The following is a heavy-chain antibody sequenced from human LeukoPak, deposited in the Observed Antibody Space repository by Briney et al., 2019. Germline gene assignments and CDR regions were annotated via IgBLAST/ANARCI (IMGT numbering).Heavy chain of an antibody. Sequence: ASVKVSCTASGYTFTSYGISWVRQAPGQGLEWMGWISAYNGNTNYAQKLQGRVTITTDTSTSTAYMELRSLRSDDTAVYYCARNLIEDSSSSSSGYWGQGTLVTFSS. CDR1: GYTFTSYG. D-gene: IGHD6-6*01. J-gene: IGHJ4*02. V-gene: IGHV1-18*01. CDR3: ARNLIEDSSSSSSGY. CDR2: ISAYNGNT.